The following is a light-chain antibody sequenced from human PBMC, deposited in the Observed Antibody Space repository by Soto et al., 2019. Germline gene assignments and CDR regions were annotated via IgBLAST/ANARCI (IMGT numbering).Light chain of an antibody. CDR2: GAS. Sequence: DIMMTQSAGTLSVSPRERATLFCRASQSVRSSLAWYQQKPGQAPRLLIYGASTRATGIPARFSGSGSGTEFTLTISSLQSEDFAVYYCQQYNNWLWTFGQGSKVDIK. J-gene: IGKJ1*01. CDR1: QSVRSS. CDR3: QQYNNWLWT. V-gene: IGKV3-15*01.